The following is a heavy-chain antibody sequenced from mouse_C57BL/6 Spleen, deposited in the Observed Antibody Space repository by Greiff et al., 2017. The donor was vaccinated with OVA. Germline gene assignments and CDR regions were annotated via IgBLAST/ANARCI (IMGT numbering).Heavy chain of an antibody. Sequence: VQLQQSGPELVKPGASVKISCKASGYSFTGYYMNWVKQSPEKSLEWIGEINPSTGGTNYNQKFKAKATLTVDKSSSTAYMQLKSLTSEDSAVYYCEREITTDYWGQGTSVTVSS. V-gene: IGHV1-42*01. CDR3: EREITTDY. CDR1: GYSFTGYY. CDR2: INPSTGGT. J-gene: IGHJ4*01.